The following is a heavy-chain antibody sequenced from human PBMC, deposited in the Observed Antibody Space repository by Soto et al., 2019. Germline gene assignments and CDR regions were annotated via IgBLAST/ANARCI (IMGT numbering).Heavy chain of an antibody. CDR2: ISSSGSTI. D-gene: IGHD4-17*01. Sequence: QVQLVESGGGLVKPGGSLRLSCAASGFTFSDYYMSWIRQAPGKGLEWVSYISSSGSTIYYADSVKGRFTISRDNAKNXLYLQMNSLRAEDTAVYYCAREALVGDYNAQYFQHWGQGTLVTVSS. CDR3: AREALVGDYNAQYFQH. J-gene: IGHJ1*01. V-gene: IGHV3-11*01. CDR1: GFTFSDYY.